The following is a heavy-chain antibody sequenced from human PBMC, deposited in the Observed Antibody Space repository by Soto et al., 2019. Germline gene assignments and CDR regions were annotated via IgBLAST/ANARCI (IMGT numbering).Heavy chain of an antibody. Sequence: SETLSLTCTVSGGSISSSSYYWGWIRQPPGKGLEWIGSIYYSGSTYYNPSLKSRVTISVDTSKNQFSLKLSSVTAADTAVYYCASHFDNWNYGILAYWGQGTLVTVSS. CDR3: ASHFDNWNYGILAY. V-gene: IGHV4-39*01. D-gene: IGHD1-1*01. CDR1: GGSISSSSYY. CDR2: IYYSGST. J-gene: IGHJ4*02.